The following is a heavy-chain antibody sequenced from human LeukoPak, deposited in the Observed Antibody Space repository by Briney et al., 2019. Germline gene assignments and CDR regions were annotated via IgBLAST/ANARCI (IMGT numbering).Heavy chain of an antibody. CDR3: ARKHLMGRDGYNRYAFDI. CDR1: GYTFTSYY. CDR2: ISASGGST. J-gene: IGHJ3*02. V-gene: IGHV1-46*01. D-gene: IGHD5-24*01. Sequence: ASVKVSCKASGYTFTSYYMHWVRQAPGQGLEWTGIISASGGSTKYAQKFQGRVTMTTDTTTSTAYMEPSSLRAEDTAVYYCARKHLMGRDGYNRYAFDIWGQGTMVTVSS.